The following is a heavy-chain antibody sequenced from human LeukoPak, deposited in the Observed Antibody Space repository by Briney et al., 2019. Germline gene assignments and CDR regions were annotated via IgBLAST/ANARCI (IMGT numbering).Heavy chain of an antibody. Sequence: GGSLRLSCAVSGFTFSTYAIHWVRQAPGKGLEWVAVISYDGSHKYYADSVKGRFTIPTDNSKNTLNLQMNSLRADDTALYYCATQQGGFMINYFDYWGQGTLVTVSS. J-gene: IGHJ4*02. CDR3: ATQQGGFMINYFDY. V-gene: IGHV3-30*04. CDR2: ISYDGSHK. D-gene: IGHD3-16*01. CDR1: GFTFSTYA.